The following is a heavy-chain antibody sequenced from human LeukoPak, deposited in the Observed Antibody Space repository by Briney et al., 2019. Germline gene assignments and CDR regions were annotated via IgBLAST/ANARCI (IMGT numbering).Heavy chain of an antibody. CDR2: ITPSGDST. CDR1: GFTFSDYY. J-gene: IGHJ4*02. V-gene: IGHV3-11*01. D-gene: IGHD3-10*01. Sequence: GGSLRLSCAASGFTFSDYYMSWIRQAPGKGLEWVSYITPSGDSTYYADSVRGRFTISRDNAKNSVSLHMNSLRAEDTAVYYCARGHYGLDYWGQGTLVTVSS. CDR3: ARGHYGLDY.